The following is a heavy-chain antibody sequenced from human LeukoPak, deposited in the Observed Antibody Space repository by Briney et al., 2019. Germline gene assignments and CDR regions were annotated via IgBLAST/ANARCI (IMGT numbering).Heavy chain of an antibody. CDR1: GFTFNDYG. CDR2: INWNGGST. D-gene: IGHD2-8*01. J-gene: IGHJ4*02. V-gene: IGHV3-20*04. Sequence: GGSLRLSCAASGFTFNDYGMSWVRQAPGKGLEWVSGINWNGGSTVYADSVKGRFTISRDNAKNSLYLQMNSLRAEDTALYYCARRYCTNGVCSGFDYWGQGTLVTVSS. CDR3: ARRYCTNGVCSGFDY.